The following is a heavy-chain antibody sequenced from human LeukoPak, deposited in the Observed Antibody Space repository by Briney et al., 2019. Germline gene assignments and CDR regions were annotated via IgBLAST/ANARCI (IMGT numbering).Heavy chain of an antibody. J-gene: IGHJ4*02. V-gene: IGHV1-69*06. CDR2: IIPIFGTA. CDR1: GGTFSSYA. CDR3: AREEAAARTYDY. D-gene: IGHD6-13*01. Sequence: ASVKVSCKASGGTFSSYAISWVRQAPGQGLEWMGGIIPIFGTANYAQKFQGRVTITADKSASTAYMELSSLRSEDTAVYYCAREEAAARTYDYWGQGTLVTVSS.